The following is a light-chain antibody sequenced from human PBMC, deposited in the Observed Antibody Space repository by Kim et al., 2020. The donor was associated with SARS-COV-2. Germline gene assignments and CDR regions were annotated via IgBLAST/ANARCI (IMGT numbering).Light chain of an antibody. J-gene: IGLJ3*02. CDR1: SSDIGDYNS. V-gene: IGLV2-14*03. CDR3: SSYTSSTTWV. Sequence: GQSITISCTGTSSDIGDYNSVSWYQQCPGKAPKLLIYDVNKRPSGVSIRFSGSKSGNTASLTISRLRAEDEADYYCSSYTSSTTWVFGGGTQLTVL. CDR2: DVN.